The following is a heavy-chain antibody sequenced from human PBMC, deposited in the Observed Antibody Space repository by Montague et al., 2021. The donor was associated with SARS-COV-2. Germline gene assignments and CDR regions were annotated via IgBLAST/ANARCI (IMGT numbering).Heavy chain of an antibody. Sequence: PALVKPTQTLTLTCTFSGFSLSTSGMCVSWIRQPPGKALEWLALIDWDDDKYYGTSLETSLTISKDTSKNQVVLTMTNMDPVDTATYYCARIRDYDILTGSYSGFDYWGQGTLVTVSS. CDR3: ARIRDYDILTGSYSGFDY. J-gene: IGHJ4*02. CDR1: GFSLSTSGMC. V-gene: IGHV2-70*01. CDR2: IDWDDDK. D-gene: IGHD3-9*01.